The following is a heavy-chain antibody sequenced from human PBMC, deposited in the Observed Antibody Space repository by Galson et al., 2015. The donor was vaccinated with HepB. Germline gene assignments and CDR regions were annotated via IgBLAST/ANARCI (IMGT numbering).Heavy chain of an antibody. Sequence: SVKVSCKASGGTFSSYAISWVRQAPGQRLEWMGWMNPNSGNTGYAQKFQGRVTMTRNTSISTAYMELSSLRSEDTAVYYCARGPLVYQLLSIYYFDYWGQGTLVTVSS. J-gene: IGHJ4*02. CDR2: MNPNSGNT. V-gene: IGHV1-8*02. CDR3: ARGPLVYQLLSIYYFDY. D-gene: IGHD2-2*01. CDR1: GGTFSSYA.